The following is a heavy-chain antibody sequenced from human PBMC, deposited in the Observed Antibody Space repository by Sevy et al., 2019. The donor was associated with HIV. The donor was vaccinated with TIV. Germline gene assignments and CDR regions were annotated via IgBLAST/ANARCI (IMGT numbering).Heavy chain of an antibody. CDR2: IIPSDTTI. J-gene: IGHJ3*02. CDR1: GFTFDNYW. D-gene: IGHD3-10*02. V-gene: IGHV3-48*01. CDR3: VRDFMYAFDI. Sequence: GGSLRLSCVASGFTFDNYWMQWVRQAPGKGLEWISYIIPSDTTIYYADSVKGRFTISRDNAKNSLYLQMNSLRAEDTAVYYCVRDFMYAFDIWGQGTMVTVSS.